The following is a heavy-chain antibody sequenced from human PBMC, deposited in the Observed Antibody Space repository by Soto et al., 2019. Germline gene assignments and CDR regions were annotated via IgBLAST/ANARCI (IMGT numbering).Heavy chain of an antibody. V-gene: IGHV3-21*01. CDR3: ARDRNSSGYYYFWQYYYYGMDV. J-gene: IGHJ6*02. CDR2: ISSSSSYI. CDR1: GFTFSSYS. D-gene: IGHD3-22*01. Sequence: LRLSCAASGFTFSSYSTNWVRQAPGKGLEWVSSISSSSSYIYYADSVKGRFTISRDNAKNSLYLQMNSLRAEDTAVYYCARDRNSSGYYYFWQYYYYGMDVWGQGTTVTVSS.